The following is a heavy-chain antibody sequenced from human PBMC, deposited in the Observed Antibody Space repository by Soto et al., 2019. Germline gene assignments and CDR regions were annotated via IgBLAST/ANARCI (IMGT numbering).Heavy chain of an antibody. J-gene: IGHJ3*02. CDR1: GLTVSGKKY. V-gene: IGHV3-53*01. CDR2: LYDVDGT. Sequence: DVQLVESGGGLIQPGGSLRLSCTVFGLTVSGKKYLAWVRQAPGKGLEWVSALYDVDGTYYAASVKGRCTSSGDCCKSSVYLQINRLRPDDTAVYFCATWHLRENAYDIWGQGTAVTFSS. CDR3: ATWHLRENAYDI. D-gene: IGHD4-17*01.